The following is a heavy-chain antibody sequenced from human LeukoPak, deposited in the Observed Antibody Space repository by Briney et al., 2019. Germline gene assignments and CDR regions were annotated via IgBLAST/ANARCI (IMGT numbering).Heavy chain of an antibody. CDR3: ARSIRYFDLLFDY. CDR1: GGSISSYC. J-gene: IGHJ4*02. CDR2: IYYSGST. Sequence: SETLSLTCTVSGGSISSYCWSWIRQPPGKGLEWIGYIYYSGSTNYNPSLKSRVTISVDTSKNQFSLKLSSVTAADTAVYYCARSIRYFDLLFDYWGQGTLVTVSS. V-gene: IGHV4-59*08. D-gene: IGHD3-9*01.